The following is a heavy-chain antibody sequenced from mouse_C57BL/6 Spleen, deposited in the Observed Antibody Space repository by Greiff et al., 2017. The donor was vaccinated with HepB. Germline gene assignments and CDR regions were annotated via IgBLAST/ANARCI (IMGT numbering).Heavy chain of an antibody. CDR3: ARSYGSLAY. J-gene: IGHJ3*01. Sequence: QVQLQQPGAELVMPGASVKLSCKASGYTFTSYWMHWVKQRPGQGLEWIGEIDPSDSYTNYNQKFKGKSTLTVDKSSSTAYMQLSSLTSEDSAVYYCARSYGSLAYWGQGTLVTVSA. V-gene: IGHV1-69*01. D-gene: IGHD1-1*01. CDR2: IDPSDSYT. CDR1: GYTFTSYW.